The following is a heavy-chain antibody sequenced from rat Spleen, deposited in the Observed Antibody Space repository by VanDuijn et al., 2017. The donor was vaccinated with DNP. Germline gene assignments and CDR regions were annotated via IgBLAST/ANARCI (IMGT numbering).Heavy chain of an antibody. V-gene: IGHV5S13*01. CDR1: GFTFSAYD. CDR2: IGPSGVVT. CDR3: ARGSGTYYWYFDF. J-gene: IGHJ1*01. D-gene: IGHD5-1*01. Sequence: EVQLVESGGGLVQPGRSLKLSCAASGFTFSAYDMAWVRQAPTKGLEWVACIGPSGVVTYYRDSVKGRFTISRDNAENTLYLQMNSLRSEDTATYFCARGSGTYYWYFDFWGPGTMVTVSS.